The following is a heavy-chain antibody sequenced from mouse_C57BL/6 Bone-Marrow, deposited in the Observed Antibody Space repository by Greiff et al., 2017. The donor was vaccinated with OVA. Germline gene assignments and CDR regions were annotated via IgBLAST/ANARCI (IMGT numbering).Heavy chain of an antibody. D-gene: IGHD1-1*01. J-gene: IGHJ4*01. CDR1: GYSITSGYY. CDR3: ARGSSYAMDY. CDR2: ISYDGSN. Sequence: EVKLVESGPGLVKPSQSLSLTCSVTGYSITSGYYWNWIRQFPGNKLEWMGYISYDGSNNYNPSLKNRISITRDTSKNQCFLKLKSVTTEDTATYYCARGSSYAMDYWGQGTSVTVSS. V-gene: IGHV3-6*01.